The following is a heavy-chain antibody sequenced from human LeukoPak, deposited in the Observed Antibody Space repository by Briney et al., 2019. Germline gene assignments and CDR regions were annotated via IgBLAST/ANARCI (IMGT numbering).Heavy chain of an antibody. J-gene: IGHJ5*02. CDR1: GGSISGYY. CDR3: ARSLGHWFDP. D-gene: IGHD3-16*01. Sequence: SETLSLTCSVSGGSISGYYWSWIRQPPGKGLEWIGHIYYSGSTNYNPSLKSRVTISVDTSKNHFSLILRSVTAADTAVYYCARSLGHWFDPWGQGTLVTVSS. CDR2: IYYSGST. V-gene: IGHV4-59*08.